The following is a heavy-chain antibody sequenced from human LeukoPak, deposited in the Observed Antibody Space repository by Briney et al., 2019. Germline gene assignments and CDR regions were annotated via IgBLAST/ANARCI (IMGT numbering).Heavy chain of an antibody. CDR3: ARGEGLGCSSTSCYGDDVEFGP. Sequence: ASVKVSCKASGGTFSSYAISWVRQAPGQGLEWMGIINPSGGSTSYAQKFQGRVTMTRDTSTSTVYMELSSLRSEDTAVYYCARGEGLGCSSTSCYGDDVEFGPWGQGTLVTVSS. D-gene: IGHD2-2*01. J-gene: IGHJ5*02. V-gene: IGHV1-46*01. CDR2: INPSGGST. CDR1: GGTFSSYA.